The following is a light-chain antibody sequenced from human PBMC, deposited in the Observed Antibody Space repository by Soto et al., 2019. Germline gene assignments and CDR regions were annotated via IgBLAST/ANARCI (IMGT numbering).Light chain of an antibody. CDR2: KAS. J-gene: IGKJ1*01. CDR1: QSISSW. CDR3: QQSNSYFWT. Sequence: DIQMTQSPSTLSASVGDRVTITCRASQSISSWLAWYQQKPGKAPKLLIYKASSLESGVPSRFSGSGSGTEFTLTISSLQPDDFATYYCQQSNSYFWTFGQGTKV. V-gene: IGKV1-5*03.